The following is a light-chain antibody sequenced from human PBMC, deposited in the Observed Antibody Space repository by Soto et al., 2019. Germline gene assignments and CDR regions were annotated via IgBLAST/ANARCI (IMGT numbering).Light chain of an antibody. CDR1: RTVSVN. J-gene: IGKJ4*01. V-gene: IGKV3-15*01. CDR3: QQYSSWPPLA. CDR2: GAS. Sequence: EVVMTQSPATLSVSPGDTATLACRASRTVSVNVAWYQQKPGQAPRLLIFGASTRATGIPARFSGGGSGTEFTLPVSSLQSEDFAVYYWQQYSSWPPLAFGGGTKVEI.